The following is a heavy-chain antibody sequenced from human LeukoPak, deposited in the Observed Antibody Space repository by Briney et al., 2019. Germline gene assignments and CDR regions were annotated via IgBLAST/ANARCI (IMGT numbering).Heavy chain of an antibody. Sequence: NPGGSLRLSCAASGFTFSNAWMSWVRQAPGKGLXXXXRIKSKTDGGTTDYAAPVKGRFTISRDDSKNTLYLQMNSLKTEDTAVYYCTTSYCSSTSCFPEFDYWGQGTLVTVSS. CDR2: IKSKTDGGTT. CDR1: GFTFSNAW. V-gene: IGHV3-15*01. CDR3: TTSYCSSTSCFPEFDY. J-gene: IGHJ4*02. D-gene: IGHD2-2*01.